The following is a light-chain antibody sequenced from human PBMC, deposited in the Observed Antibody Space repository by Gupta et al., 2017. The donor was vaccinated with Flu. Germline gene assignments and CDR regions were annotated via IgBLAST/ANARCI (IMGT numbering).Light chain of an antibody. J-gene: IGLJ3*02. Sequence: SYTVTQPPSVSVSPGQTASITCSGDKLGDKYTSWYQQKPGQSPVVVIFQDMNRASGIPERFSGSNSATTATLTISGAQAVDDGYYYCQTWDSTNVVFGGGTKLTVL. CDR2: QDM. V-gene: IGLV3-1*01. CDR3: QTWDSTNVV. CDR1: KLGDKY.